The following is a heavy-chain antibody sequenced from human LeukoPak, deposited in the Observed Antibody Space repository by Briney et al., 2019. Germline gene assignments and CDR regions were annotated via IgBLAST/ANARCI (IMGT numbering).Heavy chain of an antibody. CDR2: ISSSSSYI. V-gene: IGHV3-21*01. D-gene: IGHD6-25*01. Sequence: PGGSLRLSCAASGFTFSSYSMNWVRQAPGKGLEWVSSISSSSSYIYYADSVKGRFTISRDNAKNSLYLQMNSLRAEDTAVYYCASKHSSGQQEGGYWGQGTLVTVSS. CDR3: ASKHSSGQQEGGY. CDR1: GFTFSSYS. J-gene: IGHJ4*02.